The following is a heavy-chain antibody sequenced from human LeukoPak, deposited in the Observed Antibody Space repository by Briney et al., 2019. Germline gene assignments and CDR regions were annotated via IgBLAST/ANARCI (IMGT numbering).Heavy chain of an antibody. Sequence: SETPSLTCAVFGGSFGGFYWSWIRQPPGKEPEWIGEIIHSGSTNYNPSLKSRVTISVDTSKNQFSLKLSSVTAADTAVYYCARELTTIFHFDYWGQGTLVTVSS. D-gene: IGHD3-9*01. CDR3: ARELTTIFHFDY. J-gene: IGHJ4*02. CDR2: IIHSGST. CDR1: GGSFGGFY. V-gene: IGHV4-34*12.